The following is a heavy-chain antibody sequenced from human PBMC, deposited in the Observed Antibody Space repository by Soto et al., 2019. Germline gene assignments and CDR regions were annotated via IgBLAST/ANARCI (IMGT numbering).Heavy chain of an antibody. J-gene: IGHJ5*02. Sequence: EVQLMESGGGLVQPGGSLRLSCAASGFTFSDYSMNWVRQAPGKGLEWVSYISSSGSTMYYADSVKGRFTISRDNAKNSLYLQMNTLRVEDTAVYYCARRLWASWGQGTLVSVSS. V-gene: IGHV3-48*01. CDR1: GFTFSDYS. D-gene: IGHD7-27*01. CDR2: ISSSGSTM. CDR3: ARRLWAS.